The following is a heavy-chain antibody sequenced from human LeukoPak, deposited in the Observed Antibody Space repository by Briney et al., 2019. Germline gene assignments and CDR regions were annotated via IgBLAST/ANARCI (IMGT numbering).Heavy chain of an antibody. CDR3: ANTSGPWGNFDT. J-gene: IGHJ4*02. CDR1: GFTFSGYW. CDR2: INSDGSTT. D-gene: IGHD1-26*01. V-gene: IGHV3-74*01. Sequence: PGGSLRLSCAASGFTFSGYWMHWVRQAPGTGLVWVSVINSDGSTTRYADSVRGRFTISRDNAKNTLYLQMNSLRAEDTAVYYCANTSGPWGNFDTWGQGTLGTVSS.